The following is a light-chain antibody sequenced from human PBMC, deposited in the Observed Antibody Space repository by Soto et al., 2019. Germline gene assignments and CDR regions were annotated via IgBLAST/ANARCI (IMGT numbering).Light chain of an antibody. V-gene: IGLV2-14*01. J-gene: IGLJ2*01. Sequence: QSALTQPASVSGSPGQSITIPCTGTSSDVGGYKYVSWYQHHPGRAPKLLISEVSSRPSGISNRFSGSKSGNTASLTISGLQAEDEADYYCSSYRSDSTVVFGGGTKLTVL. CDR2: EVS. CDR3: SSYRSDSTVV. CDR1: SSDVGGYKY.